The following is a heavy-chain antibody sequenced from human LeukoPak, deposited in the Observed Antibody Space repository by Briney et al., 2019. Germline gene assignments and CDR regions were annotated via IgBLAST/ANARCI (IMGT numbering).Heavy chain of an antibody. D-gene: IGHD3-22*01. Sequence: GGSLRLSCAASGFTFSSYSMNWVRQAPGKGLEWISFISSSSSYIYYADSVKGRFTISRDNAKNSLYLQMNSLRAEDTAVYYCARDLWYYYDSSGYFASDYWGQGTLVTVSS. CDR2: ISSSSSYI. J-gene: IGHJ4*02. V-gene: IGHV3-21*01. CDR1: GFTFSSYS. CDR3: ARDLWYYYDSSGYFASDY.